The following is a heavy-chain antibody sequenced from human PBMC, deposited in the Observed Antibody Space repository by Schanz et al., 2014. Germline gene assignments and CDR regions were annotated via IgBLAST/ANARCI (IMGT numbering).Heavy chain of an antibody. Sequence: EVQLVESGGGLVQPGGSLRLSCAASGFTVSSNYMSWVRQAPGKGLEWVSVIYGGGITYYADSVKGRFTISRDNAKNSLYLQMNSLRAEDTAVYYCARQPFYHYGMDVWGHGTTVTVSS. CDR3: ARQPFYHYGMDV. J-gene: IGHJ6*02. CDR1: GFTVSSNY. CDR2: IYGGGIT. V-gene: IGHV3-66*04.